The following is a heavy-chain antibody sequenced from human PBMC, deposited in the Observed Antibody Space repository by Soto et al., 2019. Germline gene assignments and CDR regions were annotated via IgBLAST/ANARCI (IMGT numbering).Heavy chain of an antibody. CDR3: ARQSGGRKFGELQYGY. CDR2: IYTGDYDT. V-gene: IGHV5-51*01. D-gene: IGHD3-10*01. J-gene: IGHJ4*02. CDR1: GYSFTSYW. Sequence: EVQLVQSGAEVKKPGESLKISCKGSGYSFTSYWIGWVRQMPGKGLEWMGIIYTGDYDTRYSPSFKGQVTISADKSSRTAYLQWSSLKASDTAMYYCARQSGGRKFGELQYGYWGQGTLVTVSS.